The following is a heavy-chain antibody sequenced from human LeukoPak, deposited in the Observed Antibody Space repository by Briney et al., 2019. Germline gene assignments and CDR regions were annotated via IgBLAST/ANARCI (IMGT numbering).Heavy chain of an antibody. CDR1: GFTFSSYE. J-gene: IGHJ6*02. V-gene: IGHV3-48*03. CDR2: ISSSGSTK. D-gene: IGHD3-10*01. CDR3: AKDTYYYGSGSYLNYYYYGMDV. Sequence: PGGSLRLSCAASGFTFSSYEMNWVRQAPGKGLEWVSSISSSGSTKYYADSLKGRFTISRDNARNSLYLQMNSLRAEDTAVYYCAKDTYYYGSGSYLNYYYYGMDVWGQGTTVTVSS.